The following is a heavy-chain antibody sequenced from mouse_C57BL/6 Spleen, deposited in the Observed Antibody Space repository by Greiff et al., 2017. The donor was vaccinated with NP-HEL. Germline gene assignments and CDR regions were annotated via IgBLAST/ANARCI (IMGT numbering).Heavy chain of an antibody. CDR2: INPSSGYT. Sequence: QVQLQQSGAELARPGASVKMSCKASGYTFTSYTMHWVKQRPGQGLEWIGYINPSSGYTKYNQKFKDKATLTADKSSSTAYMQLSSLTSEASAVYYCARCDYDDFYYFDYWGQGTTLTVSS. D-gene: IGHD2-4*01. J-gene: IGHJ2*01. CDR3: ARCDYDDFYYFDY. CDR1: GYTFTSYT. V-gene: IGHV1-4*01.